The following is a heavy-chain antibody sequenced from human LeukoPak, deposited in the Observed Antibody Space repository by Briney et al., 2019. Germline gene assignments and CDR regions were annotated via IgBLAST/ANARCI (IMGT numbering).Heavy chain of an antibody. V-gene: IGHV4-30-2*01. Sequence: PSETLSLTCTVSGGSISSGGYYWSWIRQPPGKGLEWIGYIYHSGSTYYNPSLKSRVTISVDRSKNQFSLKLSSVTAADTAVYYCARVGATDAFGIRGQGTMVTVSS. D-gene: IGHD1-26*01. CDR1: GGSISSGGYY. CDR2: IYHSGST. J-gene: IGHJ3*02. CDR3: ARVGATDAFGI.